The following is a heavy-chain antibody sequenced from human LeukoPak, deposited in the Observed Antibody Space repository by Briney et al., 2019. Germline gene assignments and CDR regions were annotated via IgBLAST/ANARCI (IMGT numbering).Heavy chain of an antibody. CDR3: ARVSGYDWESFYDY. Sequence: SETLSLTCTVSGGSISSYYWSWIRQPPGKGLEWIGYIYYCGSANYNPSLRSRVTISVDTSKNQFSLKLTSVTAADTAVYYCARVSGYDWESFYDYWGQGTLVTVSS. D-gene: IGHD5-12*01. CDR1: GGSISSYY. J-gene: IGHJ4*02. CDR2: IYYCGSA. V-gene: IGHV4-59*01.